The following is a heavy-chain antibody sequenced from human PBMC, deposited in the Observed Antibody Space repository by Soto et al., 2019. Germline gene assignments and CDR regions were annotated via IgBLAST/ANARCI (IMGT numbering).Heavy chain of an antibody. CDR1: GGSISSSSYY. CDR3: LTGTKNDYYYYYGMDV. V-gene: IGHV4-39*01. CDR2: IYYSGST. J-gene: IGHJ6*02. D-gene: IGHD1-7*01. Sequence: QLQLQESGPGLVKPSETLSLTCTVSGGSISSSSYYWGWIRQPPGKGLEWIGSIYYSGSTYYNPSLKSRVTISVDTSKNQFSLKLSSVTAADTAVYYCLTGTKNDYYYYYGMDVWGQGTTVTVSS.